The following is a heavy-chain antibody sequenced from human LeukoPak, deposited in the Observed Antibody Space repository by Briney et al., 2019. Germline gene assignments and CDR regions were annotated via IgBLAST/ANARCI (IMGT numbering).Heavy chain of an antibody. CDR2: ISAYNGNT. CDR3: AIPGDYDSSVRIDALDI. J-gene: IGHJ3*02. CDR1: GYTFTSYG. V-gene: IGHV1-18*01. Sequence: GASVKVSCKASGYTFTSYGISWVRQAPGQGLEWMGWISAYNGNTNYAQKLQGRVTMTTDTSTSTAYMELRSLRSDDTAVYYCAIPGDYDSSVRIDALDIWGQGTMVTVSS. D-gene: IGHD3-22*01.